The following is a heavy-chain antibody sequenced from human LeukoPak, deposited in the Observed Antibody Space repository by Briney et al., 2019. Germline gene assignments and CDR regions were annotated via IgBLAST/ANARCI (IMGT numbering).Heavy chain of an antibody. D-gene: IGHD4-17*01. V-gene: IGHV3-21*01. CDR2: ISSSSSYI. J-gene: IGHJ6*02. CDR3: ARDGGLRGARDNTVTTSYYYYGMDV. Sequence: GGSLRLSCAASGFTFSSYGMNWVRQAPGKGLEWVSSISSSSSYIYYADSVKGRFTISRDNAKNSLYLQMNRLRAEDTAVYYCARDGGLRGARDNTVTTSYYYYGMDVWGQGTTVTVSS. CDR1: GFTFSSYG.